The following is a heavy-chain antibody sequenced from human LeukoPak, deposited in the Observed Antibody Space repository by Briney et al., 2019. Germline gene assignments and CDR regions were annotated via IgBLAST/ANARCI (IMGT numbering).Heavy chain of an antibody. J-gene: IGHJ4*02. CDR3: AKSLGYYDSSGSYYFDY. D-gene: IGHD3-22*01. CDR1: GFTFSSYA. V-gene: IGHV3-23*01. Sequence: GGSLRLSCAASGFTFSSYAMSWVRQAPGKGLEWVSAISGSGGSTYYADSVKGRFTISRDNSKNTLYLQMNSLRAEDTAVYYCAKSLGYYDSSGSYYFDYWGQGTLVIVSS. CDR2: ISGSGGST.